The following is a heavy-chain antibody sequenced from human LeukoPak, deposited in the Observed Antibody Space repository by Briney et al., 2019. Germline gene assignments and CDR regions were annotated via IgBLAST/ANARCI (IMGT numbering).Heavy chain of an antibody. D-gene: IGHD2-2*01. CDR2: INHSGST. CDR1: GVSFSGYY. J-gene: IGHJ6*02. Sequence: SETLSLTCAVYGVSFSGYYWSWIRQPPGKGLEWIGEINHSGSTNYNPSLKSRVTISVDTSKNQLSLKLSSVTAADTTVYYCARARWGPNCSSTSCYRASHYYYYGMDVWGQGTTVTVSS. V-gene: IGHV4-34*01. CDR3: ARARWGPNCSSTSCYRASHYYYYGMDV.